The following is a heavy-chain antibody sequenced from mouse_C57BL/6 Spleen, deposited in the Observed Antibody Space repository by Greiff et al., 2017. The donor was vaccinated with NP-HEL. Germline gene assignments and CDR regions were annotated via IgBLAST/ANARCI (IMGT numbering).Heavy chain of an antibody. J-gene: IGHJ1*03. Sequence: LVESGPGLVKPSQSLSLTCSVTGYSITSGYYWNWIRQFPGNKLEWMGYISYDGSNNYNPSLKNRISITRDTSKNQFFLKLNSVTTEDTATYYCARPDYDGDWYFDVWGTGTTVTVSS. V-gene: IGHV3-6*01. CDR3: ARPDYDGDWYFDV. CDR1: GYSITSGYY. CDR2: ISYDGSN. D-gene: IGHD2-4*01.